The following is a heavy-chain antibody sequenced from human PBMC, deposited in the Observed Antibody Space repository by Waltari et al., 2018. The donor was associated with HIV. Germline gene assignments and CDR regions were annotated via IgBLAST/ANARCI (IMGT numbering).Heavy chain of an antibody. CDR2: ISRSSDYI. Sequence: EVQLVESGGGLAKPGGSRRLSWAAAGFSFSRYAMNWVRQAPGKGLEWIAYISRSSDYIYYADSIKGRFTISRDNAKNSVFLHMDNLRDVDTAVYYCTATVTTRGTFDYWGQGTAVPVS. D-gene: IGHD4-17*01. V-gene: IGHV3-21*06. CDR1: GFSFSRYA. J-gene: IGHJ4*02. CDR3: TATVTTRGTFDY.